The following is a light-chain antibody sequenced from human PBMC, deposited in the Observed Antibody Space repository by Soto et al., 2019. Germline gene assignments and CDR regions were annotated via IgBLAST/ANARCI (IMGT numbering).Light chain of an antibody. Sequence: EIVLTQSPGTLSLSPGERATLSCRASQSVSSAFFAWYQQKPGLPPRLLIYSTSSRASGVPDRFSGSGSGIDFTLTISRVEPEDSAVYYCQQYSPSPSYTFGQGTKLAIK. V-gene: IGKV3-20*01. CDR1: QSVSSAF. CDR3: QQYSPSPSYT. J-gene: IGKJ2*01. CDR2: STS.